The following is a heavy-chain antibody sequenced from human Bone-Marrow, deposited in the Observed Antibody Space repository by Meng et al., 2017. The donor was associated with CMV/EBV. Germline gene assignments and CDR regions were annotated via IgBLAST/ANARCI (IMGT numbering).Heavy chain of an antibody. V-gene: IGHV1-8*02. CDR3: ARAYSNIWPNWFAP. J-gene: IGHJ5*02. D-gene: IGHD6-13*01. CDR2: MTPNSGNT. Sequence: ASVKVSCKASGGTFSSYAISWVRQATGHGLEWMGWMTPNSGNTGYAQKFQGRVTMTRNTSISTAYMELSSLRSEDTAVYYCARAYSNIWPNWFAPWGQGTLVTVSS. CDR1: GGTFSSYA.